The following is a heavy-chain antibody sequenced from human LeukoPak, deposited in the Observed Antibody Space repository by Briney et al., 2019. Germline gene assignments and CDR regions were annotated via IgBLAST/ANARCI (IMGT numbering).Heavy chain of an antibody. J-gene: IGHJ4*02. D-gene: IGHD6-13*01. CDR3: ARDVRIAAAGPEVGSYYFDY. Sequence: GASVKVSCKASGYTFTGYYMHWVRQAPGQGLEWMGWINPNSGGTNYAQKFQGRVTMTRDTSISTAYMELSRLRSDDTAVYYCARDVRIAAAGPEVGSYYFDYWGQGTLVTASS. CDR2: INPNSGGT. V-gene: IGHV1-2*02. CDR1: GYTFTGYY.